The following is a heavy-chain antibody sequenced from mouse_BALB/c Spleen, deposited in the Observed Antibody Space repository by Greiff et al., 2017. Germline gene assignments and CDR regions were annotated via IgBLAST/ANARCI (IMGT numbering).Heavy chain of an antibody. CDR3: AIPDDFMDY. CDR1: GFNINDTY. Sequence: EVLLVESGAELVKPGASVKLSCTASGFNINDTYMHWVKQRPEQGLEWIGRIDPANGNTKYDPKFQGKTTITADTASNTAYLQLSSLTSEDTAVYYCAIPDDFMDYWGQGTSVTVSS. D-gene: IGHD2-4*01. V-gene: IGHV14-3*02. J-gene: IGHJ4*01. CDR2: IDPANGNT.